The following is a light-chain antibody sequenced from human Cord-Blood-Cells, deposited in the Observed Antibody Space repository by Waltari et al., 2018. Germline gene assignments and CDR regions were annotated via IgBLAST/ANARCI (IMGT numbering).Light chain of an antibody. J-gene: IGKJ1*01. V-gene: IGKV4-1*01. CDR2: WAS. CDR1: QSVLYSSNNKNY. CDR3: QQYYSTPRT. Sequence: DIVMTQSPDSLAVSLGERATINCKSSQSVLYSSNNKNYLAWYQQEPGQPPKLLIYWASTRESGVPDRVSGSGSGTDFTLTISSLQAEDVAVYYCQQYYSTPRTFGQGTKVEIK.